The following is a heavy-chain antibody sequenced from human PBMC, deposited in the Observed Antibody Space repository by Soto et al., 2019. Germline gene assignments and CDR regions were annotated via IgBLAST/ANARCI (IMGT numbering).Heavy chain of an antibody. V-gene: IGHV3-9*01. Sequence: EVQLVESGGGWVQPGTSLRLSCAASGFTFEDYAMNWVRQAPGKGLEWVANINWNSNKIAYADSVKGRFTISRDNAKNSLYLQMNSLRPEDTAFYYCFKDRSPGTSTPFTWFDPGGQGTLVTVSS. CDR1: GFTFEDYA. CDR2: INWNSNKI. D-gene: IGHD3-10*01. CDR3: FKDRSPGTSTPFTWFDP. J-gene: IGHJ5*02.